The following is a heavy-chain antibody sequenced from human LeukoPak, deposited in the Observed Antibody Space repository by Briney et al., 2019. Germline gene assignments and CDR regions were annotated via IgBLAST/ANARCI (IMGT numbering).Heavy chain of an antibody. D-gene: IGHD3-10*01. CDR1: GFTVSSNY. V-gene: IGHV3-7*01. CDR3: AKDPLPKLLWFGELSY. Sequence: PGGSLRLSCAASGFTVSSNYTSWVRQAPGKGLEWVANIKQDGSEKYYVDSVKGRFTISRGNAKNSLYLQMNSLRAEDTAVYYCAKDPLPKLLWFGELSYWGQGTLVTVSS. J-gene: IGHJ4*02. CDR2: IKQDGSEK.